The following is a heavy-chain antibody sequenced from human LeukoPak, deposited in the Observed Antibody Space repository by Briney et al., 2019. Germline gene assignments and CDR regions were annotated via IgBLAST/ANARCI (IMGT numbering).Heavy chain of an antibody. CDR1: GGSISSSSYY. D-gene: IGHD3-10*01. CDR2: IYYSGST. Sequence: PSETLSLTCTVSGGSISSSSYYWGWIRQPPGKGLEWFGSIYYSGSTYYNPSLKSRVTISVDTSKNQFSLKLTSVTAADTAVYYCATPGEYYYGSGGPRYYYYGMDVWGQGTTVTVSS. CDR3: ATPGEYYYGSGGPRYYYYGMDV. V-gene: IGHV4-39*07. J-gene: IGHJ6*02.